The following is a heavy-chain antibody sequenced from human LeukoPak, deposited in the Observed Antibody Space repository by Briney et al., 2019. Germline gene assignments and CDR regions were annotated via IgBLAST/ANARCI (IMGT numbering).Heavy chain of an antibody. J-gene: IGHJ3*02. V-gene: IGHV3-30*01. CDR2: ISYDGSNK. CDR3: ARAAAGIYLSFAFDI. D-gene: IGHD6-13*01. CDR1: GFTFSSYA. Sequence: GRSLRLSCAASGFTFSSYAMHWVRQAPGKGLEWVAVISYDGSNKYYADSVKGRFTISRDNSKNTLYLQMNSLRAEDTAVYYCARAAAGIYLSFAFDIWGQGTMVTVSS.